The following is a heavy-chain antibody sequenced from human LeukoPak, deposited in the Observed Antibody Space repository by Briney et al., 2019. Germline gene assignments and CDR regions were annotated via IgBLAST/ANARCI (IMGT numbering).Heavy chain of an antibody. Sequence: GGSLRLSCAASGFTFSSYTMNWVRQAPGKGLEWVSSISSSSSYIYYADSVKGRLTISRDNATNSLYLQMNSLRAGDTAVYYCARNPTPRYCSGGSCYTHYGMDVWGQGTLVTVSS. J-gene: IGHJ6*02. CDR2: ISSSSSYI. CDR1: GFTFSSYT. V-gene: IGHV3-21*01. D-gene: IGHD2-15*01. CDR3: ARNPTPRYCSGGSCYTHYGMDV.